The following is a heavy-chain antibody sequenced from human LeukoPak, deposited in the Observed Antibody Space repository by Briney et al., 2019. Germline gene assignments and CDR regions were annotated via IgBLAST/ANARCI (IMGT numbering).Heavy chain of an antibody. D-gene: IGHD2-21*02. CDR1: GFTFSSYA. CDR3: ARGKTCGGDCYAFDY. V-gene: IGHV3-30*04. CDR2: ISYDGSNK. J-gene: IGHJ4*02. Sequence: GGSLRLSCAASGFTFSSYAMRWVRQAPGKGLEWVAVISYDGSNKYYADSVKGRFTISRDNSKNTLYLQMNSLRAEDTAVYYCARGKTCGGDCYAFDYWGQGTLVTVSS.